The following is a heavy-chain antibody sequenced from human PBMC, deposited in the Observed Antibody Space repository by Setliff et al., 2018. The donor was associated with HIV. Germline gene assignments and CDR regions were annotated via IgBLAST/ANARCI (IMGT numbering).Heavy chain of an antibody. Sequence: SETLSLTCTVSGGSISSHYWGWIRQPPGKGLEWIGNIYQSGTTYYNSSLTSRVTMSVDTSKNQFSLKLNSVTAADTAVYYCARDIWAYGLMGSWGQGTLVTVSS. CDR1: GGSISSHY. CDR2: IYQSGTT. V-gene: IGHV4-39*07. J-gene: IGHJ5*02. CDR3: ARDIWAYGLMGS. D-gene: IGHD4-17*01.